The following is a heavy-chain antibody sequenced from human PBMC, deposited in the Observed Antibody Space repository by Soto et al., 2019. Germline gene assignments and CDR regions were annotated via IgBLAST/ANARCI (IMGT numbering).Heavy chain of an antibody. D-gene: IGHD4-17*01. Sequence: EVQLVESGGGLVQPGGSLRLSCAASGFTFSNYSMNWVRQAPGKGLEWVSSISMSSSYIYYADSVNGRFTIPRANAKNSLYLQMTSLRAEDTAVYYCALIPSGDYGWFDPWGQGTLVTVSS. CDR2: ISMSSSYI. V-gene: IGHV3-21*01. CDR3: ALIPSGDYGWFDP. CDR1: GFTFSNYS. J-gene: IGHJ5*02.